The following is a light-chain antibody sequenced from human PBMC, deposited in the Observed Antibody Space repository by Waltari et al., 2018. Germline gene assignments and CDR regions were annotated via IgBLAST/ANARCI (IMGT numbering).Light chain of an antibody. CDR1: SSDVGRSNL. V-gene: IGLV2-23*01. J-gene: IGLJ3*02. CDR3: CSFVGSATWV. Sequence: QSALTQPASVSGSPGQSIAISCPGTSSDVGRSNLVSWYQQHPGKAPKLLIYEDTKRPSGVSDHFSGSKSGNTASLTISGLQAEDEADYFCCSFVGSATWVFGGGTKLTVL. CDR2: EDT.